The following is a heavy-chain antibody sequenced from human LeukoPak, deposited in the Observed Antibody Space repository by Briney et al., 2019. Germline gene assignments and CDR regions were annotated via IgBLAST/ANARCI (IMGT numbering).Heavy chain of an antibody. CDR2: IGSVSGTT. J-gene: IGHJ6*04. D-gene: IGHD3-3*01. CDR3: ARNRGLFLEWLSAPLDV. CDR1: GFTFSNFA. Sequence: GGSLRLSCAASGFTFSNFAMTWVRQAPGKGPEWVSAIGSVSGTTFYAESVKGRFTISRDNSKNTLYLQMNSLRAEDTAVYICARNRGLFLEWLSAPLDVWGKGTTVTVSS. V-gene: IGHV3-23*01.